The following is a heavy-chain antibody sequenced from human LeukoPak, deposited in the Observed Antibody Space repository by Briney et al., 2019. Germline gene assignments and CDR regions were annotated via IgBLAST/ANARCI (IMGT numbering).Heavy chain of an antibody. V-gene: IGHV3-23*01. CDR1: GFTFSSYA. CDR3: ARQGQYYYYYYMDV. J-gene: IGHJ6*03. CDR2: ISVSAGST. Sequence: GGSLRLSCAASGFTFSSYAMNWVRQAPGKGLEWVSGISVSAGSTHYADSVKGRFTISRDNSKNTVYLQMNSLRAEDTAVYYCARQGQYYYYYYMDVWGKGTTVTVSS.